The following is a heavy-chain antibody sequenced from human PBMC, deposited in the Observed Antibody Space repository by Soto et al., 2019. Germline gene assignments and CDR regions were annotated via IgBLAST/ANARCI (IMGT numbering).Heavy chain of an antibody. V-gene: IGHV3-23*01. CDR2: ISGSGGST. CDR1: GFTFSSYA. J-gene: IGHJ4*02. D-gene: IGHD2-2*01. Sequence: TGGSLRLSCAASGFTFSSYAMSGVRQAPGKGLEWVSAISGSGGSTYYADSVKGRFTISRDNSKNTLYLQMNSLRAEDTAVYYCAKYKGYCSSTSCSYFDYWGQGTLVTVSS. CDR3: AKYKGYCSSTSCSYFDY.